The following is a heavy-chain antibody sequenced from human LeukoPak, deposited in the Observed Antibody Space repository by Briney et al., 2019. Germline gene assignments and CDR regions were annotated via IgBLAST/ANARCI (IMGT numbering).Heavy chain of an antibody. CDR1: GFSFSDYW. J-gene: IGHJ4*02. CDR3: VRRKFYSTYDPFDS. Sequence: GGSLRLSCAASGFSFSDYWMSWVRQAPGKGLEWLANINQGGREKYYMDSVKGRFTVSRDNAKNSLYLQMNSLRAEDTAVYYCVRRKFYSTYDPFDSWGQGTLVTVSS. CDR2: INQGGREK. D-gene: IGHD5-12*01. V-gene: IGHV3-7*01.